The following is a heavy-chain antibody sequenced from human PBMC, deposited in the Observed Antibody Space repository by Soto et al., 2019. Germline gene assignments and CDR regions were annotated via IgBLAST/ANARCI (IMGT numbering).Heavy chain of an antibody. D-gene: IGHD3-10*01. Sequence: QVQLQESGPGLVKPSQTLSLTCTVSGGSISSGDYYWSWIRQPPGKGLEWIGYIYYSGSTYYNPSLKSRVTISVDTSKNQSPLKLSAVTAADTAVYYCARVEASSGSRSPSYYYYGMDVWGQGTTVTVSS. CDR2: IYYSGST. CDR1: GGSISSGDYY. CDR3: ARVEASSGSRSPSYYYYGMDV. J-gene: IGHJ6*02. V-gene: IGHV4-30-4*01.